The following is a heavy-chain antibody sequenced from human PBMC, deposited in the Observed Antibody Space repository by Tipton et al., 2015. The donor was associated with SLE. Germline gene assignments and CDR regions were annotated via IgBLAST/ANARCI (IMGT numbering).Heavy chain of an antibody. D-gene: IGHD1-26*01. V-gene: IGHV4-59*12. CDR1: GGSISNYY. Sequence: TLSLTCTVSGGSISNYYWTWIRQPPGKGLEWIGHIYHNDITNYSPSLKSHVHISVDTTRNQFSLKLTSVTAADTAEYYCARSRLKGGFDYWGQGSLVPVSS. J-gene: IGHJ4*02. CDR2: IYHNDIT. CDR3: ARSRLKGGFDY.